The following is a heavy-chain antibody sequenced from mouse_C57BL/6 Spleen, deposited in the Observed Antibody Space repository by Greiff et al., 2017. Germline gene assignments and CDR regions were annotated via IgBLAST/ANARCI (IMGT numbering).Heavy chain of an antibody. CDR2: ISYSGST. Sequence: VQLKESGPGLAKPSQTLSLTCSVTGYSITSDYWNWIRKFPGNKLEYMGYISYSGSTYYNPSLKSRISITRDTSKNQYYLPLNSVTTEDTATYYCARSGVLTGTDWYFDVWGTGTTVTVSS. J-gene: IGHJ1*03. V-gene: IGHV3-8*01. CDR3: ARSGVLTGTDWYFDV. CDR1: GYSITSDY. D-gene: IGHD4-1*01.